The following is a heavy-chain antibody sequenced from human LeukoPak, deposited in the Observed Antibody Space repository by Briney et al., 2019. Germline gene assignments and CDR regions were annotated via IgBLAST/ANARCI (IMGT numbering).Heavy chain of an antibody. CDR1: GYTFTGNY. V-gene: IGHV1-2*02. Sequence: GASVKVSCKASGYTFTGNYMHWVRQAPGQGLEWMGWINPNSGGTNYAQKFQGRVTMTRDTSISTAYMELSRLRSDDTAVYYCARKPPYYYYGMDVWGQGTTVTVSS. J-gene: IGHJ6*02. CDR3: ARKPPYYYYGMDV. CDR2: INPNSGGT.